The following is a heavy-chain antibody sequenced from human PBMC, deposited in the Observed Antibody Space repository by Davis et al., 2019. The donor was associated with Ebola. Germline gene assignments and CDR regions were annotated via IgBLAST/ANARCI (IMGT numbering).Heavy chain of an antibody. CDR1: GFTFSSYS. D-gene: IGHD6-6*01. CDR2: ISSSSSYI. CDR3: ARDPYSSSSFLYYGMDV. Sequence: GESLKISCAASGFTFSSYSMNWVRQAPGKGLEWVSSISSSSSYIYYADSVKGRFTISRDNAKNSLYLQMNSLRAEDTAAYYCARDPYSSSSFLYYGMDVWGQGTTVTVSS. V-gene: IGHV3-21*01. J-gene: IGHJ6*02.